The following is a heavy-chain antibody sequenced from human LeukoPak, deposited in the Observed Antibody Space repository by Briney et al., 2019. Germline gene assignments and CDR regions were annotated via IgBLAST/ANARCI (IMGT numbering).Heavy chain of an antibody. CDR2: VLYDGSNK. D-gene: IGHD2-21*01. CDR3: ARDNYGGILDF. Sequence: GGSLRLSCAASGYTFTRYTMHWVRQAPGKGLEWVAVVLYDGSNKYYADSVKGRFTLSRDNSKNTLSLQMNTLTAEDTAVYYCARDNYGGILDFWGQGTLVTVSS. CDR1: GYTFTRYT. V-gene: IGHV3-30*04. J-gene: IGHJ4*02.